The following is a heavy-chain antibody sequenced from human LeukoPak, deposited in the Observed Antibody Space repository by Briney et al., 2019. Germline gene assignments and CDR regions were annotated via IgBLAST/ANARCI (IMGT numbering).Heavy chain of an antibody. Sequence: SETLSLTCTVSGGSIKSGGYYWSWIRQYPGKGLEFIGYIYYSGTTYYNPSLQSRVIISVDTSKNQFSLELSSVTAADTAVYYCASYQSSVRTAFDIWGQGTMVTASS. CDR3: ASYQSSVRTAFDI. CDR1: GGSIKSGGYY. V-gene: IGHV4-31*03. D-gene: IGHD3-22*01. J-gene: IGHJ3*02. CDR2: IYYSGTT.